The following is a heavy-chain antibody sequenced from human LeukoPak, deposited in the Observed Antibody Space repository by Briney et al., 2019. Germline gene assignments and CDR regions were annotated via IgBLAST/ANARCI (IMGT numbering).Heavy chain of an antibody. V-gene: IGHV3-48*01. J-gene: IGHJ5*02. D-gene: IGHD1-1*01. CDR1: GFTLSSYS. CDR2: ISRSGENV. CDR3: ARVLWSRFDP. Sequence: SGGSLRLSCVVSGFTLSSYSMNWVRQPPGKGLECVAHISRSGENVQYADSVKGRFTISRDNAKNSLYLQMNSLRAEDTAVYYCARVLWSRFDPWGQGTLVTVSS.